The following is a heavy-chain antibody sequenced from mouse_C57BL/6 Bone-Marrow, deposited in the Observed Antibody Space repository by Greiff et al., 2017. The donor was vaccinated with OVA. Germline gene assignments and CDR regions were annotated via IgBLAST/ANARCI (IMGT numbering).Heavy chain of an antibody. J-gene: IGHJ3*01. D-gene: IGHD1-1*01. CDR1: GYTLTDYY. CDR3: ARLDFYYYGSSYQFAY. CDR2: INPYNGGT. V-gene: IGHV1-19*01. Sequence: VQLQQSGPVLVKPGASVKMSCKASGYTLTDYYMNWVKQSHGKSLEWIGVINPYNGGTSYNQKFKGKATLTVDKSSSTAYMELNSLTSEDSAVYYCARLDFYYYGSSYQFAYWGQGTLVTVSA.